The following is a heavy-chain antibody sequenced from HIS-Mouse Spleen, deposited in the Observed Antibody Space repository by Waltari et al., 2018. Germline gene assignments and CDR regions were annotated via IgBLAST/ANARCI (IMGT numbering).Heavy chain of an antibody. Sequence: QLQLQESGPGLVKPSETLSLTCTVSGGSISSSSYYWGWIRQPPGKGLGWIGSIYYSGSTYYNPALKSRVTISVDTSKNQFSLKLSSVTAADTAVYYCARDGYSGYGHDAFDIWGQWTMVTVSS. D-gene: IGHD5-12*01. V-gene: IGHV4-39*07. J-gene: IGHJ3*02. CDR1: GGSISSSSYY. CDR2: IYYSGST. CDR3: ARDGYSGYGHDAFDI.